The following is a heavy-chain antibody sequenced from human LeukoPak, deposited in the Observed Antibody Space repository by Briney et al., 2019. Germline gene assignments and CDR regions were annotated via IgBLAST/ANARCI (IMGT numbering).Heavy chain of an antibody. CDR1: GVAISDYF. CDR2: ISTTGST. J-gene: IGHJ4*02. V-gene: IGHV4-4*07. Sequence: PSETLSLTCSVSGVAISDYFWSWIRQPAGRDLEWIGRISTTGSTYFNPSLQSRVRMSVDSPKTHFSLRLSSVTAADTAVYYCARSPSTIGWNWGYYFDFWGQGHLVTVSS. D-gene: IGHD1-7*01. CDR3: ARSPSTIGWNWGYYFDF.